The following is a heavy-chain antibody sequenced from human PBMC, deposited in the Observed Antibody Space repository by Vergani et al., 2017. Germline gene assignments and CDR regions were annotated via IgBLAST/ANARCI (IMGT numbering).Heavy chain of an antibody. CDR3: ATGRXSYGYGPGDLFDY. CDR2: IVPVFHTP. V-gene: IGHV1-69*08. Sequence: QVQLVQSGAEVERPGSSVKVSCKASGGTFSTYSISWVRQAPGQGLEWMGRIVPVFHTPNYAQKFVCRVTITADESTSTAYMELSSLRSEDTAVYYCATGRXSYGYGPGDLFDYWGQGAQVTVSS. CDR1: GGTFSTYS. D-gene: IGHD3-16*01. J-gene: IGHJ4*02.